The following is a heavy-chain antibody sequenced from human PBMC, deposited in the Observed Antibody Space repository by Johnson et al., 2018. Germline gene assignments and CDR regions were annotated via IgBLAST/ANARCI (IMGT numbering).Heavy chain of an antibody. V-gene: IGHV1-69*01. Sequence: QVLLVQSGAEVKKPGASVKVSCKASGYTFTSYDINWVRQATGQGLEWMGGIIPMFGTANYAQKFQGSVTITADESTSTAYMELSSLKSEDTAVYYCASHLSYLDAFDIWGQGTMVTVSS. D-gene: IGHD3-10*01. CDR1: GYTFTSYD. J-gene: IGHJ3*02. CDR2: IIPMFGTA. CDR3: ASHLSYLDAFDI.